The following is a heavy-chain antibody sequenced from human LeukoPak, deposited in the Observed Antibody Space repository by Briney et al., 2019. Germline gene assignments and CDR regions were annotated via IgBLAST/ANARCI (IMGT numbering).Heavy chain of an antibody. J-gene: IGHJ4*02. CDR2: ISGSGGST. Sequence: GGSLRLPCAASGFTFSNYAMSWVRQAPGKGLEWVSTISGSGGSTYYADSVKGRFTISRDNAKNSLYLQMNSLRAEDTAVYYCARDLVGDGYNSPFDYWGQGTLVTVSS. CDR3: ARDLVGDGYNSPFDY. CDR1: GFTFSNYA. D-gene: IGHD5-24*01. V-gene: IGHV3-23*01.